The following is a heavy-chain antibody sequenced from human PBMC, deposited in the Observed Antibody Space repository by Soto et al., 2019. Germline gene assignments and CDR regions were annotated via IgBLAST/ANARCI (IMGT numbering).Heavy chain of an antibody. V-gene: IGHV3-73*01. D-gene: IGHD6-13*01. J-gene: IGHJ4*02. CDR3: TRGAAAGKGDY. CDR1: GFPFSGSA. CDR2: IRSKANSYAT. Sequence: GGSLRLSCAASGFPFSGSAMHWVRQASGKGLEWVGRIRSKANSYATAYAASVKGRFTISRDDSKNTAYLQMNSLKTEDTAVYYCTRGAAAGKGDYWGQGTLVTVSS.